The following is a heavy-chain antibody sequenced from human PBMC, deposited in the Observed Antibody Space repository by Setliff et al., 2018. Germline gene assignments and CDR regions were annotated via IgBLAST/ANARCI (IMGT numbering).Heavy chain of an antibody. D-gene: IGHD3-10*01. CDR1: GFNFDDYG. CDR2: ITWDGGST. J-gene: IGHJ4*02. Sequence: GGSLRLSCAASGFNFDDYGMHWVRQAPGKGLEWVSLITWDGGSTYYADSVKGRFTISRDNSKNSLYLQMNSLRAEDTALYYCAKSTGSVLGTYYFDNWGQGTLVTVSS. V-gene: IGHV3-43D*04. CDR3: AKSTGSVLGTYYFDN.